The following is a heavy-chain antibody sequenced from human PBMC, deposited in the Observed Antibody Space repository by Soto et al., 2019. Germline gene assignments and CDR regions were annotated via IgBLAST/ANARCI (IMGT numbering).Heavy chain of an antibody. Sequence: QVPLQESGPGLVKPSETLSLTCTVSGGSISSYYWSWIRQPPGKGLEWIGYIYYSGSTNYNPSLKSRVTISVDTSKNQFSLKLSSVTAADTAVYYCARDHRGGFDPWGQGTLVTVSS. D-gene: IGHD3-22*01. CDR2: IYYSGST. J-gene: IGHJ5*02. V-gene: IGHV4-59*01. CDR3: ARDHRGGFDP. CDR1: GGSISSYY.